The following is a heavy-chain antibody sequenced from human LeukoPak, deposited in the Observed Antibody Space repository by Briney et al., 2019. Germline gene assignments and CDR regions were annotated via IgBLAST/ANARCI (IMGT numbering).Heavy chain of an antibody. D-gene: IGHD6-13*01. CDR1: GFTASSNY. V-gene: IGHV3-66*04. J-gene: IGHJ1*01. CDR3: ARLRRSSWYHEYFQH. CDR2: IYSGGST. Sequence: GGSLRLSCAASGFTASSNYMSWVRQAPGKGLEWVSVIYSGGSTYYADSVKGRFTISRDNSKNTLYLQMNSLRAEDTAVYYCARLRRSSWYHEYFQHWGQGTLVTVSS.